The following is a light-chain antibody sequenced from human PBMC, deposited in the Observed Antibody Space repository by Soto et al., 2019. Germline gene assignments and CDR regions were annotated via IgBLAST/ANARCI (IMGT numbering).Light chain of an antibody. CDR1: QSISSY. J-gene: IGKJ1*01. CDR3: KQSYSTQWT. V-gene: IGKV1-39*01. CDR2: AAS. Sequence: DIQMTPSPSTLSASVGDRVPSTCRASQSISSYLNWYQQKPGKAPKLLIYAASSLQSGVQSRFSGSGSGTDFTLTISSLQPEDFATYYCKQSYSTQWTFGQGTKVDI.